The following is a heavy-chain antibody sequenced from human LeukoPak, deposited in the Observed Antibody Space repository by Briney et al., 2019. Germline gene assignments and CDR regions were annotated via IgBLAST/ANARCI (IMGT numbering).Heavy chain of an antibody. D-gene: IGHD2-15*01. CDR3: ARSPPSRYCSGGSCRNPNYYYYYYMDV. J-gene: IGHJ6*03. Sequence: PSETLSLTCTVSGGSISSYYWSWIRQPAGKGLEWIGRIYTSGSTTYNPSLKSRVTMSVDTSKNQFSLKLSSVTAADTAVYYCARSPPSRYCSGGSCRNPNYYYYYYMDVWGKGTTVTISS. V-gene: IGHV4-4*07. CDR1: GGSISSYY. CDR2: IYTSGST.